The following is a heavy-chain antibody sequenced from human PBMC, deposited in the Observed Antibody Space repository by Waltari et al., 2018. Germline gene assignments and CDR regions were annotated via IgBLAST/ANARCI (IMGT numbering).Heavy chain of an antibody. Sequence: EVQLVQSGAEVKKPGATVKISCKVSGYTFTDYYMHWVQQAPGKGLEWMGLVDPEDGETIYAEKFRGRVTITADTSTDTAYMELSSLRSEDTAVYYCATALRRDYDILTGPIGIDYWGQGTLVTVSS. D-gene: IGHD3-9*01. CDR1: GYTFTDYY. J-gene: IGHJ4*02. CDR2: VDPEDGET. V-gene: IGHV1-69-2*01. CDR3: ATALRRDYDILTGPIGIDY.